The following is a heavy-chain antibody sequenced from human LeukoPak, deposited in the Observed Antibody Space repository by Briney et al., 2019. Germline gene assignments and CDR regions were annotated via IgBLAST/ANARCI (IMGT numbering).Heavy chain of an antibody. CDR1: GGSISSYY. D-gene: IGHD3-3*01. CDR2: IYYSGST. V-gene: IGHV4-59*12. CDR3: ARDGGYDPRSYMDV. Sequence: SETLSLTCTVSGGSISSYYWSWIRQPPGKGLEWIGYIYYSGSTYYNPSLKSRVTISVDTSKNQFSLKLSSVTAADTAVYYCARDGGYDPRSYMDVWGKGTTVTVSS. J-gene: IGHJ6*03.